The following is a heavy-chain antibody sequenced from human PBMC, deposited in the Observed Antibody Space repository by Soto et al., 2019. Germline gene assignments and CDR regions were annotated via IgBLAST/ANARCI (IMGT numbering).Heavy chain of an antibody. CDR3: ARDRYYYGSGSDYDGEGNYFDH. CDR2: MSYDGRNE. Sequence: GGSLRLSCVVSGFTSSNYGMHWVRQAPGKGLEWVAVMSYDGRNEYYADSVHGRLTISRDSSKNTLYLQMNSLRPEDTAVYYCARDRYYYGSGSDYDGEGNYFDHWGQGTLVTVSS. V-gene: IGHV3-30*03. J-gene: IGHJ4*02. CDR1: GFTSSNYG. D-gene: IGHD3-10*01.